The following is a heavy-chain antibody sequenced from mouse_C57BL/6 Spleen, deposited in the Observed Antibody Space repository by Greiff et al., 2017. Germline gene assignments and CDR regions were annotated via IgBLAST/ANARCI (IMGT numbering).Heavy chain of an antibody. CDR3: AGQYYGSRSPDYYAMDY. Sequence: QVQLQQSGPGLVQPSQSLSITCTVSGFSLTSYGVHWVRQSPGKGLEWLGVIWSGGSTDYNAAFIARLSISKDNSKSQVFFKMNSLQADDTAIYYCAGQYYGSRSPDYYAMDYWGQGTSVTVSS. CDR1: GFSLTSYG. CDR2: IWSGGST. D-gene: IGHD1-1*01. J-gene: IGHJ4*01. V-gene: IGHV2-2*01.